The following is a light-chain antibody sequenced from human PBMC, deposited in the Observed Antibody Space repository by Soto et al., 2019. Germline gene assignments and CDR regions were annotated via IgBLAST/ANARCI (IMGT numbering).Light chain of an antibody. V-gene: IGKV3-20*01. CDR3: QQYGDMWT. Sequence: EIVLTQSPGTVSLSPGERATLSCRASQTVRSGYLAWYQQKPGQAPRLLIQGASRRATGIPDRCSGSGSGTDFTLTINRLEPEDFAVYYCQQYGDMWTFGQGTKVEIK. CDR1: QTVRSGY. CDR2: GAS. J-gene: IGKJ1*01.